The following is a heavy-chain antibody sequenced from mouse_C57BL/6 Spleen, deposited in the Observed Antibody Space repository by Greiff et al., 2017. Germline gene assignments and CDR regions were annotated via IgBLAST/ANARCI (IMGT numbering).Heavy chain of an antibody. CDR3: ARDYYGSSSYRYFDV. V-gene: IGHV1-82*01. J-gene: IGHJ1*03. CDR2: IYPGDGDT. CDR1: GYAFSSSW. D-gene: IGHD1-1*01. Sequence: VQLQQSGPELVKPGASVKISCKASGYAFSSSWMNWVKQRPGTGLEWIGRIYPGDGDTNYNGKFKGKATLTADKSSSTAYMQLSSLTAEDSAVYFCARDYYGSSSYRYFDVRGTGNPVPVS.